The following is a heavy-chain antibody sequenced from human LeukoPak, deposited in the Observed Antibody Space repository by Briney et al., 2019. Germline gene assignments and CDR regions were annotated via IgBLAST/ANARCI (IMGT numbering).Heavy chain of an antibody. CDR3: ATVAGLLPSDY. CDR2: IYYSGST. CDR1: GGSISSSSYY. V-gene: IGHV4-39*01. J-gene: IGHJ4*02. D-gene: IGHD6-19*01. Sequence: PSETLSLTCTVSGGSISSSSYYWGWIRQPPGKGLEWIGSIYYSGSTYYNPSLKSRVTISVDTSKNQFSLKLSSVTAADTAVYYCATVAGLLPSDYWGQGTLVTVSS.